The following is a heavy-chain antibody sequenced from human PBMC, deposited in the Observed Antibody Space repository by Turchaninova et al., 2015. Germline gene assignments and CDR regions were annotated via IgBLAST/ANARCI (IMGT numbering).Heavy chain of an antibody. CDR2: IKSKTDSVTT. J-gene: IGHJ4*02. CDR1: GLTFSIAW. Sequence: DVQLVESGGGLVRPGGSLRLSCAASGLTFSIAWVTWVRQAPGKGRAWGGRIKSKTDSVTTDYAAPLKCRFTISRDDSKNTVYLQMNSRKTEDRAVYYWTRNSYYLWGRGFWGQGTLVTVSA. CDR3: TRNSYYLWGRGF. D-gene: IGHD3-22*01. V-gene: IGHV3-15*01.